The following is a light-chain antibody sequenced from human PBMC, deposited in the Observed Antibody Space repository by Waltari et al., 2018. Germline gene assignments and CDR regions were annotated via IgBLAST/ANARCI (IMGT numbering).Light chain of an antibody. Sequence: DIQMTQSPSSLSASVGDRITITCRASQDISSYLAWYQQRPGKVPKLLIYAASTLQSGVPSRFSGSGSGTDLTLTISSLQPEDVATYYCHKYNSAPFTFGPGTKVDFK. CDR3: HKYNSAPFT. J-gene: IGKJ3*01. CDR2: AAS. V-gene: IGKV1-27*01. CDR1: QDISSY.